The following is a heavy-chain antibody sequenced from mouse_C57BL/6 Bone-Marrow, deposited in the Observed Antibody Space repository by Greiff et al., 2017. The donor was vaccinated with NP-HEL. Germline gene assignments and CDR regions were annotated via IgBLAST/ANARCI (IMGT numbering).Heavy chain of an antibody. CDR2: IYPGSGST. D-gene: IGHD1-1*01. CDR1: GYTFTSYW. Sequence: QVQLKQPGAELVKPGASVKMSCKASGYTFTSYWITWVKQRPGQGLEWIGDIYPGSGSTNYNEKFKSKATLTVDTSSSTAYMQLSSLTSEDSAVYYCARRGLYGSSSNYFDYWGQGTTLTVSS. V-gene: IGHV1-55*01. CDR3: ARRGLYGSSSNYFDY. J-gene: IGHJ2*01.